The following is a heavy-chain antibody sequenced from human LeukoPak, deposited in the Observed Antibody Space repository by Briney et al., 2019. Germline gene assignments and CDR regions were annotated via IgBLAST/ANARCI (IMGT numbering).Heavy chain of an antibody. J-gene: IGHJ4*02. CDR3: ATGSYDSSGYYCAYYFDY. D-gene: IGHD3-22*01. Sequence: SGTLSLTCLSPGGTISNYHWSWIRQPPGKGLAWIASFYHSRSTNYNPSYSPSLKIRVTISVDTSKHQSSLKLTSVTAADTAVYYCATGSYDSSGYYCAYYFDYWGQGTLVTVSS. CDR1: GGTISNYH. V-gene: IGHV4-59*01. CDR2: FYHSRST.